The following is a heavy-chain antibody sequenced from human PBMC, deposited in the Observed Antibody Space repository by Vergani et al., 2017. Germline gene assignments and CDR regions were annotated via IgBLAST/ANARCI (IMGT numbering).Heavy chain of an antibody. CDR1: GGSISSYY. V-gene: IGHV4-59*01. D-gene: IGHD6-19*01. J-gene: IGHJ4*02. CDR2: IYYSGST. CDR3: ARDLVPYSHTSGWYY. Sequence: QVQLQESGPGLVKPSQTLSLTCTVSGGSISSYYWSWIRQPPGKGLEWIGYIYYSGSTNYNPSLKSRVTISVDTSKNQFSLKLSSVTAADTAVYYCARDLVPYSHTSGWYYWGQGTLVPVSS.